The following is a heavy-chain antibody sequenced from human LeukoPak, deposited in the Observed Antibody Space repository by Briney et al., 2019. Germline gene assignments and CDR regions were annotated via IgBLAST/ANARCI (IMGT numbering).Heavy chain of an antibody. Sequence: SQTLSLTCAISGDNVSSNSAVWTWIRRSPSRGLEWLGRTYYRSKWYNDYAVSVKSRITINPDTSKNQFSLQLNSVTPEDTAMYYCARSLSGRLDYWGQGTLVTVSS. J-gene: IGHJ4*02. CDR3: ARSLSGRLDY. D-gene: IGHD3-10*01. CDR1: GDNVSSNSAV. V-gene: IGHV6-1*01. CDR2: TYYRSKWYN.